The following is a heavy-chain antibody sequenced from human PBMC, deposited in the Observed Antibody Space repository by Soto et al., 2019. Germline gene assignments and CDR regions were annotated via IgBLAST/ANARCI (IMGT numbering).Heavy chain of an antibody. V-gene: IGHV1-3*01. CDR3: ASPGRADFGDGFDI. J-gene: IGHJ3*02. CDR1: GYSFTSYA. Sequence: ASVKVSCKASGYSFTSYAMHWLRQAPGQRLEWMGWINAGNGNTKYSQRFQGRVAITRDTSASTAYMELSSLRSEDTAVYYCASPGRADFGDGFDIWGQGTLVTVSS. CDR2: INAGNGNT. D-gene: IGHD3-10*01.